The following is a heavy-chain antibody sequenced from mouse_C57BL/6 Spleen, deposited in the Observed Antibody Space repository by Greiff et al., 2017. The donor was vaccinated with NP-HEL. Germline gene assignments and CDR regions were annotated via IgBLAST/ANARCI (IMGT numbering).Heavy chain of an antibody. J-gene: IGHJ3*01. CDR3: ARSNSNIGWSAY. CDR1: GYTFTSYW. V-gene: IGHV1-69*01. CDR2: IDPSDSYT. Sequence: QVQLQQPGAELVMPGASVKLSCKASGYTFTSYWMHWVKQRPGQGLEWIGEIDPSDSYTNYNQKFKGKSTLTVDKSSSTAYMQLSSLTSEDSAVYYCARSNSNIGWSAYWGQGTLVTVSA. D-gene: IGHD2-5*01.